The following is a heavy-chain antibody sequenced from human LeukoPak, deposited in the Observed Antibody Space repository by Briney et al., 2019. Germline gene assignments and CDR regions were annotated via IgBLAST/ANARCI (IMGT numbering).Heavy chain of an antibody. CDR3: ARIYGSGTLYGMDV. CDR2: IYYSGST. Sequence: SETLSLTCTVSGGSMSSYYWSWIRQPPGKGLEWIGYIYYSGSTNYNPSLKSRVTISVDTSKNQFSLKLSSVTAADTAVYYCARIYGSGTLYGMDVWGQGTTVTVSS. V-gene: IGHV4-59*01. J-gene: IGHJ6*02. D-gene: IGHD3-10*01. CDR1: GGSMSSYY.